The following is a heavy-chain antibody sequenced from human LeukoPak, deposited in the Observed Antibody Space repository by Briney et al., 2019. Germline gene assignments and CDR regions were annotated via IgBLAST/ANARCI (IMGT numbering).Heavy chain of an antibody. CDR1: GFTFSSYG. CDR2: IWYDGSNK. Sequence: PGGSLRLSCAASGFTFSSYGMHWVRQAPGKGLEWVAVIWYDGSNKYYADSVKGRFTISRDNSKNTLYLQMNSLRAEDTAVYYCARGVGDSSGYYYYFDYWGQGALVTVSS. CDR3: ARGVGDSSGYYYYFDY. V-gene: IGHV3-33*01. D-gene: IGHD3-22*01. J-gene: IGHJ4*02.